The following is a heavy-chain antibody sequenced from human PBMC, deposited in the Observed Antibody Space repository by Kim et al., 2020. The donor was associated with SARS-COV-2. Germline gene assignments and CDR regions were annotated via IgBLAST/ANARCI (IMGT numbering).Heavy chain of an antibody. Sequence: GGSLRLSCAASGFTFSSYAMSWVRQAPGKGLEWVSAISGSGGSTYYADSVKGRFTISRDNSKNTFYLQMSSLRVEDTAVYYCVRDGIGFDYWGQGTLVTVSS. D-gene: IGHD3-3*02. V-gene: IGHV3-23*01. CDR1: GFTFSSYA. J-gene: IGHJ4*02. CDR3: VRDGIGFDY. CDR2: ISGSGGST.